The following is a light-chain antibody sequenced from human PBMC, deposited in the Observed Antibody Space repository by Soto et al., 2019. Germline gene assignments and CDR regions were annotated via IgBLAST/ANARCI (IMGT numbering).Light chain of an antibody. CDR2: TAS. Sequence: DIQMTQSPSTLSASVGDRVSITCRASQSISVFLAWYQQRPGRAPKLLIHTASTLANGVPSRFSGSGSETEFTLTITSLQSDDFATYYCQQYKHYSTFGQGTNLEIK. CDR3: QQYKHYST. V-gene: IGKV1-5*03. J-gene: IGKJ2*01. CDR1: QSISVF.